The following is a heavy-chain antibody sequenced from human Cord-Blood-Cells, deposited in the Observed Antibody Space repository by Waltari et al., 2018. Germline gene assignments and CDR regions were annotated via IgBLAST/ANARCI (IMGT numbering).Heavy chain of an antibody. CDR3: ARHRWSYY. D-gene: IGHD3-10*01. CDR1: GCSIRTSRYH. Sequence: QLQLQESDPRLAKPSHPLSLPGTVPGCSIRTSRYHWVWIRPPPGKGLEWPGSIYYSGSNYDNPSLKSRVTISVDTSKNQFSLKLSSVTAADTAVYYCARHRWSYYWGQGTLVTVSS. V-gene: IGHV4-39*01. J-gene: IGHJ4*02. CDR2: IYYSGSN.